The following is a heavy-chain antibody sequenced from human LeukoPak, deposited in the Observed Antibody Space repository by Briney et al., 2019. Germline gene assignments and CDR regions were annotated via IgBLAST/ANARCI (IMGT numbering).Heavy chain of an antibody. J-gene: IGHJ4*02. CDR3: ANPDSSGFYFSIRFDF. Sequence: GGSLRLSCTASGFTFSSYAMSWVRQAPGKGLEWVSTMSGSGDSTYYVDSVKGRFTVSRDNFKNTLYLQMNSLRAEDTAVYFCANPDSSGFYFSIRFDFWGQGTLVTVSP. V-gene: IGHV3-23*01. CDR1: GFTFSSYA. CDR2: MSGSGDST. D-gene: IGHD3-22*01.